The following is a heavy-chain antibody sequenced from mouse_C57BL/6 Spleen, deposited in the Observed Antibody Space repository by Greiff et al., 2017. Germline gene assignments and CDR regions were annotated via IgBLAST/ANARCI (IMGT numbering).Heavy chain of an antibody. CDR1: GFTFKDYY. V-gene: IGHV14-2*01. D-gene: IGHD1-1*01. CDR3: ARSTWIDTVVALDY. J-gene: IGHJ2*01. CDR2: IDPEDGET. Sequence: VQLKESGAELVKPGASVKLSCTASGFTFKDYYMHWVKQRAEQGLEWIGRIDPEDGETNYAPKFQGKATLTADTSSNTAYPQLSSLTSEDTAVYYCARSTWIDTVVALDYWGQGTTLTVSS.